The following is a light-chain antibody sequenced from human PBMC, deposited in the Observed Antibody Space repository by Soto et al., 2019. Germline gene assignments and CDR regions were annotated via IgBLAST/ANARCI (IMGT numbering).Light chain of an antibody. V-gene: IGLV2-14*01. CDR2: EVS. CDR3: SSYTSSSTPHVV. CDR1: GNDVGGYNY. J-gene: IGLJ2*01. Sequence: QSALTQPASVSGSPGQSITISCTGTGNDVGGYNYVSWYQHHPGKAPKLMIYEVSNRPSGVSNRFSGSKSGNTASLTISGLQAEDEADYYCSSYTSSSTPHVVFGGGTKLTVL.